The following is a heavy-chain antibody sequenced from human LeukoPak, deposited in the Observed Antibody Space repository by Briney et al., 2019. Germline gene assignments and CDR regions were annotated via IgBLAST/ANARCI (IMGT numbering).Heavy chain of an antibody. V-gene: IGHV3-30-3*01. CDR3: ARDRGGMAKIVSYFDY. D-gene: IGHD5-24*01. J-gene: IGHJ4*02. CDR1: GFAFSSYA. Sequence: GGSLRLSCAASGFAFSSYAMSWVRQAPGKGLEWVAVISYDGSNKYYADSVKGRFTISRDNSKNTLYLQMNSLRAEDTAVYYCARDRGGMAKIVSYFDYWGQGTLVTVSS. CDR2: ISYDGSNK.